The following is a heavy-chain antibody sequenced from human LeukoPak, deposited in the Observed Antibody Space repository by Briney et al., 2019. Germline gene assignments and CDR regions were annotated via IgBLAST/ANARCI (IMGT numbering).Heavy chain of an antibody. J-gene: IGHJ2*01. D-gene: IGHD3-22*01. CDR3: ARTPYYYDSSGYYANWYFDL. V-gene: IGHV4-59*01. Sequence: PSETLSLTCTVSGGSISSYYWSWIRQPPGKGLEWIGYTYYSGSTNYNPSLKSRVTISVDTSKNQFSLKLSSVTAADTAVYYCARTPYYYDSSGYYANWYFDLWGRGTLVTVSS. CDR2: TYYSGST. CDR1: GGSISSYY.